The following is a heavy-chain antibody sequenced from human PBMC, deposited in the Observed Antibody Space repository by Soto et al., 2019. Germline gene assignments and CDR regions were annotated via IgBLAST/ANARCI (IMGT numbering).Heavy chain of an antibody. V-gene: IGHV1-69*13. CDR3: ARVYVVVAASARSFDY. CDR1: GGTFSSYA. Sequence: GASVKVSCKASGGTFSSYAISWVRQAPGQGLEWMGGIIPIFGTANYAQKFQGRVTITADESTSTAYMELSSLRSEDTAVYYCARVYVVVAASARSFDYWGQGTLVTVSS. CDR2: IIPIFGTA. J-gene: IGHJ4*02. D-gene: IGHD2-15*01.